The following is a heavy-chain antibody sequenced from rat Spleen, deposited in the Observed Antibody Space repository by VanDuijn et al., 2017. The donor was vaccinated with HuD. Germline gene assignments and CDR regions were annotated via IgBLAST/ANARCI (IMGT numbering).Heavy chain of an antibody. Sequence: QVQLKESGPGLVQPSQTLSLTCTVSGFSLTSYTVRWVRQPPGKGLEWIAAISSGGSTYYNSALKSRLSISRDTSKSQVFLKMNSLQTEDTAMYFCARSGADWGQGVMVTVSS. V-gene: IGHV2-6*01. D-gene: IGHD1-4*01. J-gene: IGHJ2*01. CDR1: GFSLTSYT. CDR3: ARSGAD. CDR2: ISSGGST.